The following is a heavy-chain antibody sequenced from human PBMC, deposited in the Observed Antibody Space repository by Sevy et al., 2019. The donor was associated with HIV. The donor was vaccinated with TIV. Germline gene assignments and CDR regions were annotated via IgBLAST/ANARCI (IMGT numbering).Heavy chain of an antibody. CDR1: GFTFSGSA. Sequence: GGSLRLSCAASGFTFSGSAMHWVRQASGKGLEWVGRIRSKANSYATAYAASVKGRFTISGDDSKNTAYLQMNSLKTEDTAVYYCTRSGYSSGWYHDSAFDIWGQGTMVTVSS. D-gene: IGHD6-19*01. CDR3: TRSGYSSGWYHDSAFDI. J-gene: IGHJ3*02. V-gene: IGHV3-73*01. CDR2: IRSKANSYAT.